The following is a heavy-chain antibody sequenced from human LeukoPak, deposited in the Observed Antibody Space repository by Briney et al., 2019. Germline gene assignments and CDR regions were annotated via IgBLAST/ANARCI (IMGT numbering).Heavy chain of an antibody. J-gene: IGHJ4*02. Sequence: SETLSLTCTVSGVSISSSNSYWGWIRQPPGKGLEWIGSVYYTGNTYYNASLKSRVTIVIDTSKNQISLRLTSVTAADTAVYYCARDDDFWSGYLDYWGQGTLVTVSS. D-gene: IGHD3-3*01. CDR2: VYYTGNT. CDR3: ARDDDFWSGYLDY. V-gene: IGHV4-39*07. CDR1: GVSISSSNSY.